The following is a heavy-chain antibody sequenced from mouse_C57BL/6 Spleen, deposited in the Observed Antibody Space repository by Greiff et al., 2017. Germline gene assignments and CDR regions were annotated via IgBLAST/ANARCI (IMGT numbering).Heavy chain of an antibody. J-gene: IGHJ4*01. CDR3: ARSDYDHGLYAMDY. Sequence: QVQLQQSGAELVKPGASVKISCKASGYAFSSYWMNWVKQRPGKGLEWIGQIYPGDGDTNYNGKFKGKATLTADKSSSTAYMQLSSLTSEDSAVDFCARSDYDHGLYAMDYWGQGTSVTVSS. D-gene: IGHD2-4*01. CDR1: GYAFSSYW. V-gene: IGHV1-80*01. CDR2: IYPGDGDT.